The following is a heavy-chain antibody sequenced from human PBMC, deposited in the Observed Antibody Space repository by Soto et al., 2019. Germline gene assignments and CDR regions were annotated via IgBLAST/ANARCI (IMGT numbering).Heavy chain of an antibody. J-gene: IGHJ6*02. CDR3: ARDSGIAVAGTSYYHGMDV. Sequence: GGSLRLSCAASGFTFSSYGMHWVRQAPGKGLEWVAVIWYDGSNKYYADSVKGRFTLSRDNSKNTLYLQMNSLRAEDTAVYYCARDSGIAVAGTSYYHGMDVWGQGTTVTVSS. CDR1: GFTFSSYG. D-gene: IGHD6-19*01. V-gene: IGHV3-33*01. CDR2: IWYDGSNK.